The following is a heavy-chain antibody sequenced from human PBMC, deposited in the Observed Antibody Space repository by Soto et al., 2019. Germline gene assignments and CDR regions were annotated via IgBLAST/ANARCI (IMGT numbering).Heavy chain of an antibody. Sequence: EVQLVESGGGLVKPGGSLRLSCAASGFTFSSYSTNWVRQAPGKGLEWVSSISSSSSYIYYADSVKGRFTISRDNAKNSLYLQMNSLRAEDTAVYYCARDYDGTYYFDYWGQGTLVTVSS. CDR2: ISSSSSYI. V-gene: IGHV3-21*01. CDR3: ARDYDGTYYFDY. J-gene: IGHJ4*02. CDR1: GFTFSSYS. D-gene: IGHD3-16*01.